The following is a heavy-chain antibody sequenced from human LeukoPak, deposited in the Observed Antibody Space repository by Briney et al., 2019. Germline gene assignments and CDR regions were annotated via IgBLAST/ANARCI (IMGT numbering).Heavy chain of an antibody. CDR3: ARTIVVVPAAILSGSRAFDI. CDR1: GYSFTSYW. V-gene: IGHV5-51*01. CDR2: IYPGDSDT. J-gene: IGHJ3*02. Sequence: GESLKISCKGSGYSFTSYWIGWVRPMPGKGLEWMGIIYPGDSDTRYSPSFQGQVTISADKSISTAYLQWSSLKASDTAMYYCARTIVVVPAAILSGSRAFDIWGQGTMVTVSS. D-gene: IGHD2-2*02.